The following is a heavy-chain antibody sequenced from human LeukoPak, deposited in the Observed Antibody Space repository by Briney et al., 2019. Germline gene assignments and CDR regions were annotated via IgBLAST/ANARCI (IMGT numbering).Heavy chain of an antibody. CDR3: ATSYDSSGCD. V-gene: IGHV3-7*01. Sequence: GGSLRLSCTASRFTFSSFCMAWLRQAPGKGLEWVANIKQDGSLQHYGDSVKGRFTISRDNAKNSLYLQMNNLRAEDTALYYCATSYDSSGCDWGQGTLVTVSS. CDR1: RFTFSSFC. CDR2: IKQDGSLQ. J-gene: IGHJ4*02. D-gene: IGHD3-22*01.